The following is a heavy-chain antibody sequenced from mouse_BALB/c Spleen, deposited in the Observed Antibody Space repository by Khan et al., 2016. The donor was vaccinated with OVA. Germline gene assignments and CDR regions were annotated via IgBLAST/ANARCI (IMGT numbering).Heavy chain of an antibody. J-gene: IGHJ4*01. D-gene: IGHD2-10*01. CDR1: GFSLTNYG. CDR3: ARQPYYHYYVMDY. CDR2: IWSDGST. V-gene: IGHV2-6-1*01. Sequence: QVQLKESGPGLVAPSQSLSITCTISGFSLTNYGVHWVRQPPGKGLEWLVVIWSDGSTTYNSALKSRLSISKDNSKSQVFLKMNSLQTDDTAMYYGARQPYYHYYVMDYWSQGTSVTVSS.